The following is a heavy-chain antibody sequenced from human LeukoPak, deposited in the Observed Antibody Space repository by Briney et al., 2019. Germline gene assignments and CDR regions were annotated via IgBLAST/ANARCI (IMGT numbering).Heavy chain of an antibody. CDR2: ISGSGGST. Sequence: GGSLRLSCAASGFTFSSYAMSWVRQAPGKGLEWVSAISGSGGSTYYADSVKGRFTISRDNAKNSLYLQMNSLRAEDTAVYYCARRTGDCSSASCYLDYWGQGTLVTVSS. CDR1: GFTFSSYA. CDR3: ARRTGDCSSASCYLDY. D-gene: IGHD2-2*01. V-gene: IGHV3-23*01. J-gene: IGHJ4*02.